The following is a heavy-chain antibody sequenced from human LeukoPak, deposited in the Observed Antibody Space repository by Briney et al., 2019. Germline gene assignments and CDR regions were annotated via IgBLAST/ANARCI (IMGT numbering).Heavy chain of an antibody. Sequence: SETLSLTCTVSGGSISSGSYYWSWIRQPAGKGLEWIGRIYTSGSTNYNPSLKSRVTISVDTSKNQFSLKLSSVTAADTAVYYCARGVYGDYVGYNWFDPWGQGTLVTVSS. CDR1: GGSISSGSYY. D-gene: IGHD4-17*01. J-gene: IGHJ5*02. CDR2: IYTSGST. CDR3: ARGVYGDYVGYNWFDP. V-gene: IGHV4-61*02.